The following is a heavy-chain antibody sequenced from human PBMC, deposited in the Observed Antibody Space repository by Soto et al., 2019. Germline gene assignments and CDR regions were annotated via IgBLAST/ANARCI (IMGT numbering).Heavy chain of an antibody. D-gene: IGHD2-2*01. CDR1: GGSMSSGPYS. Sequence: AETLCLTCTVSGGSMSSGPYSWGWIRQPPGEGLEWIGTFYYSESTYYNPSLESRVTISVDTSKNQFSLKVSSVTVADTAVYYCARLGGYCSSTNCSGYIGMDARGQGTTVPVSS. CDR3: ARLGGYCSSTNCSGYIGMDA. V-gene: IGHV4-39*01. J-gene: IGHJ6*02. CDR2: FYYSEST.